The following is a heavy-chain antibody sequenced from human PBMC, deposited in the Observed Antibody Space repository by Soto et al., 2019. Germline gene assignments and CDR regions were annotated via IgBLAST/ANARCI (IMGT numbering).Heavy chain of an antibody. J-gene: IGHJ3*02. CDR1: GFTFSTYN. V-gene: IGHV3-21*06. CDR3: ATIGDRDGFDI. Sequence: EVQLVESGGGLVKPEASLRLSCAASGFTFSTYNMKWVRQAPGKGLEWVSSISTSGSYIFYAGSVRGRFTIFRDDAKNSLHLQMNSLRAEDTAVYYWATIGDRDGFDIWGQGTTVIVSS. CDR2: ISTSGSYI. D-gene: IGHD4-17*01.